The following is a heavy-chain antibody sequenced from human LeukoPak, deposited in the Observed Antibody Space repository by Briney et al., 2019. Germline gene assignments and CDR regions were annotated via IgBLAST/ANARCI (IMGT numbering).Heavy chain of an antibody. CDR1: GGSFSGYY. Sequence: SETLSLTCAVYGGSFSGYYWSWIRQPPGKGLEWIGEINHSGSTNYNPSLKSRVTISVDTSKNQFSLKLNSVTAADTAVYYCARSRLWLFYYYYMDVWGKGTTVTVSS. CDR2: INHSGST. J-gene: IGHJ6*03. V-gene: IGHV4-34*01. D-gene: IGHD5-18*01. CDR3: ARSRLWLFYYYYMDV.